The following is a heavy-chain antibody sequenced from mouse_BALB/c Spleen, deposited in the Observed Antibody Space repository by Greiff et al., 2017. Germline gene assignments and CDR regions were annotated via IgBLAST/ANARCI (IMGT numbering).Heavy chain of an antibody. Sequence: EVQLQQSGPELVKPGASVKISCKASGYSFTGYYMHWVKQSHVKSLEWIGRINPYNGATSYNQNFKDKASLTVDKSSSTAYMELHSLTSEDSAVYYCARGGENGNVGAMDYWGQGTSVTVSS. CDR2: INPYNGAT. J-gene: IGHJ4*01. V-gene: IGHV1-31*01. D-gene: IGHD2-1*01. CDR3: ARGGENGNVGAMDY. CDR1: GYSFTGYY.